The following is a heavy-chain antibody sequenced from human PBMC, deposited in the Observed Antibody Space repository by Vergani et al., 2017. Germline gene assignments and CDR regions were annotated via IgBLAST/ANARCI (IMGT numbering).Heavy chain of an antibody. D-gene: IGHD3-22*01. CDR2: ISYDGSNK. CDR3: ARCFRDEGMIYGGTVENWLDP. J-gene: IGHJ5*02. Sequence: QVQLVESGGGVVQPGRSLRLSCAASGFTFSSYAMHWVRQAPGKGLEWVAVISYDGSNKYYADSVKGRFTISRDNSKNTLYLQMNSLRAEDTAVYYCARCFRDEGMIYGGTVENWLDPWGQGTLVTVSS. V-gene: IGHV3-30-3*01. CDR1: GFTFSSYA.